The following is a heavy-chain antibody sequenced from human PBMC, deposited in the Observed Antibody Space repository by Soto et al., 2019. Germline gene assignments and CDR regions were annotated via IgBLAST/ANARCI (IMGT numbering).Heavy chain of an antibody. V-gene: IGHV3-23*01. CDR1: GFTFDDNA. CDR3: AKKGYCTGDACYAFDY. J-gene: IGHJ4*02. D-gene: IGHD2-8*02. Sequence: GGSLRLSCAVSGFTFDDNAMHWVRQAPEKGLEWVSAISSSGAGTFYADTVKGRFTISKDSSKNTLYLQMNSLRAEDTAIYYCAKKGYCTGDACYAFDYWGQGTLVTVSS. CDR2: ISSSGAGT.